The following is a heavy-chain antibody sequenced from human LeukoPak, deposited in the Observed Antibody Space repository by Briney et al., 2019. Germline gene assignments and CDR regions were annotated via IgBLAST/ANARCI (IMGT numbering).Heavy chain of an antibody. CDR1: GFTFRSYE. J-gene: IGHJ5*02. Sequence: GGSLRLSCEDSGFTFRSYEMNWVRQAPGKGLEWIAYLSSSGSAFSYADSVKGRFTISRDNAKNSLYLQMNSLRAEDTALYYCARARMVRGVIIGEYWFDPWGQGTLVTVSS. CDR3: ARARMVRGVIIGEYWFDP. D-gene: IGHD3-10*01. V-gene: IGHV3-48*03. CDR2: LSSSGSAF.